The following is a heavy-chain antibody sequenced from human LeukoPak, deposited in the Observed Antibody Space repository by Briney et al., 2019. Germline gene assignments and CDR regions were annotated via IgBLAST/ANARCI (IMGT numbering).Heavy chain of an antibody. CDR3: TTALVGATDY. V-gene: IGHV3-15*01. J-gene: IGHJ4*02. CDR1: GFTFSNAW. Sequence: GGSLRLSCAASGFTFSNAWMNWVRQAPGKGLEWVGRIKNKADGGTTDYAAPVKDRFTISRDDLKNTLYLQMNSLKSEDTAVYYCTTALVGATDYWGQGTLVTVSS. D-gene: IGHD1-26*01. CDR2: IKNKADGGTT.